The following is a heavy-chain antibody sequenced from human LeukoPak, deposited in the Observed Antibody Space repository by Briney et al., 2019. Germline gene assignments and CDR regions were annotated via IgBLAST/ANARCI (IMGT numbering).Heavy chain of an antibody. Sequence: GGSLRLSCAASGFTFSSYAMSWVRQAPGKGLEWVSAISGSGGSTYYADSVKGRSTISRDNSKNTLYLQMNSLRAEDTAVYYCAKDLIAGRYYFDYWGQGTLVTVSS. CDR3: AKDLIAGRYYFDY. D-gene: IGHD6-6*01. CDR1: GFTFSSYA. J-gene: IGHJ4*02. V-gene: IGHV3-23*01. CDR2: ISGSGGST.